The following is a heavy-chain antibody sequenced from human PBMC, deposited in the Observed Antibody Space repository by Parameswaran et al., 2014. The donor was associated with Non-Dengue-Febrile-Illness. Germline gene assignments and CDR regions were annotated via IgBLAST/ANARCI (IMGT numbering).Heavy chain of an antibody. CDR2: IGYDGRNK. CDR3: AKEDGDYEFYFDY. Sequence: WIRQPPGKGLEWVAFIGYDGRNKYYAGSVKGRFTISRDDSKNTVYLQMNSLRAEDTAIYYCAKEDGDYEFYFDYWGQGTLVTVSS. J-gene: IGHJ4*02. V-gene: IGHV3-30*02. D-gene: IGHD4-17*01.